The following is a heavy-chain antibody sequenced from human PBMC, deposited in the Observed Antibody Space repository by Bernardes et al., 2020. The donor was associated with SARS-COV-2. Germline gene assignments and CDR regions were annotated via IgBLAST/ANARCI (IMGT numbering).Heavy chain of an antibody. CDR3: ARDHNTLDYFDY. D-gene: IGHD1-1*01. J-gene: IGHJ4*02. CDR1: GFTVSSNY. V-gene: IGHV3-66*02. Sequence: GGSLRLSCAASGFTVSSNYMSWVRQAPGKGLEWVSVIYSGGSTYYADSVKGRFTISRDNSKNTLYLQMNSLRAEDTAVYYCARDHNTLDYFDYWGQGTLVTVSS. CDR2: IYSGGST.